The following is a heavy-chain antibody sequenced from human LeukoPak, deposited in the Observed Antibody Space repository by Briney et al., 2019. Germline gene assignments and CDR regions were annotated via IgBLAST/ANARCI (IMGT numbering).Heavy chain of an antibody. V-gene: IGHV4-34*01. CDR3: ASEQQVALRAFDI. D-gene: IGHD6-13*01. CDR2: INHSGST. J-gene: IGHJ3*02. CDR1: GGSLSGYY. Sequence: PSETLSLTCAAYGGSLSGYYWSCIRQPPGKGLEWIGEINHSGSTNYNPSLKSRVTISVDTSKNQFSLKLSSVTAADTAVYYCASEQQVALRAFDIWGQGTMVTVSS.